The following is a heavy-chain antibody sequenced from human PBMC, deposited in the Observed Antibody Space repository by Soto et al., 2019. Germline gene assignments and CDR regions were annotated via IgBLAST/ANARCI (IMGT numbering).Heavy chain of an antibody. CDR3: ARQVQAVLAFDI. D-gene: IGHD1-1*01. CDR1: GGSISSSSYY. J-gene: IGHJ3*02. CDR2: IYYSGSN. Sequence: QLQLQESGPGLVKPSETLSLTCTVSGGSISSSSYYWGWIRQPPGKGLEWIGSIYYSGSNYYNPSLKSRVTIPVHTSNNQFSLKRSAVTAADTTVYYCARQVQAVLAFDIWGQGTMVTVSS. V-gene: IGHV4-39*01.